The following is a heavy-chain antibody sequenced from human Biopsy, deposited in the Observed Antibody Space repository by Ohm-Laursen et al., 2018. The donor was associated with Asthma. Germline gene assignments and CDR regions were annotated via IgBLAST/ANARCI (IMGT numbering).Heavy chain of an antibody. D-gene: IGHD3-3*01. CDR2: GGSYYDGGLK. CDR3: ARDVMEWYLPAFDF. V-gene: IGHV3-30-3*01. J-gene: IGHJ4*02. Sequence: SLRLSCAASGFTFRSYAMHWVRQAPGKGLEWVAVGGSYYDGGLKYYADSVIGRCTVSRDDSKNTLYLQMNSLRPDDTAVYYCARDVMEWYLPAFDFWGQGTLVTVSS. CDR1: GFTFRSYA.